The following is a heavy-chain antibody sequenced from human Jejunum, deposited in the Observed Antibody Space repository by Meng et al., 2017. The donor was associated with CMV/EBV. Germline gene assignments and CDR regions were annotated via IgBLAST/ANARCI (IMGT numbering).Heavy chain of an antibody. CDR3: ARDAVFSRLELAGGYFYGLDV. Sequence: YGLFWVPQAPGKGLEWVSYISSSSSNIFYADSVKGRFSVSRDSVTNSLYLQMNNVRADDTAVYYCARDAVFSRLELAGGYFYGLDVWGQGTTVTVSS. CDR2: ISSSSSNI. V-gene: IGHV3-21*06. D-gene: IGHD3-16*01. J-gene: IGHJ6*02. CDR1: YG.